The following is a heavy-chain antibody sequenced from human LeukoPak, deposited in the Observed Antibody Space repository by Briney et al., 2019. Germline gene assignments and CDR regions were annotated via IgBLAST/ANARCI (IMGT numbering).Heavy chain of an antibody. Sequence: ASVKVSCKTSGYTFTNYGISWVRQAPGQGLEWMGWISEYNGNTNYAQKVQGRVTMTTDTSTNTAYMELRSLRFDDTAVYFCARDFWGVDNGDHVSYYMDVWGKGTPVTISS. V-gene: IGHV1-18*01. CDR3: ARDFWGVDNGDHVSYYMDV. J-gene: IGHJ6*03. D-gene: IGHD4-17*01. CDR1: GYTFTNYG. CDR2: ISEYNGNT.